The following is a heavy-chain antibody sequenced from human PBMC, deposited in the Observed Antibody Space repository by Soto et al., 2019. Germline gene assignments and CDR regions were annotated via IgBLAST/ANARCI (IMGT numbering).Heavy chain of an antibody. CDR3: AKGAWYGRSSSSDS. D-gene: IGHD6-6*01. V-gene: IGHV3-30*18. CDR2: ISYDGSRQ. Sequence: QVQLVESGGGVVQPGRSLRLSCAASGSSLINYDMHWVRQAPGKGLEWVAVISYDGSRQFYADSVRGRFSVSRDISKSSLYLQMSSLRIEDTAIYYCAKGAWYGRSSSSDSWGQGTHVTVSS. CDR1: GSSLINYD. J-gene: IGHJ4*02.